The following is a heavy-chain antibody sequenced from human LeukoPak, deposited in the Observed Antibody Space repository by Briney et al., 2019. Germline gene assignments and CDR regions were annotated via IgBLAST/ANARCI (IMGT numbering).Heavy chain of an antibody. CDR3: TLIQGWGSGSYYRDF. CDR2: VKSKSAGETT. Sequence: GGSLRLPCAASGLSISNDRMSWVRQAPGKGLEWVARVKSKSAGETTDYAAPVKGRFTISRDDSKNTLYLQMNSLKTEDTAVYYCTLIQGWGSGSYYRDFWGQGTLVTVSS. D-gene: IGHD3-10*01. V-gene: IGHV3-15*01. J-gene: IGHJ4*02. CDR1: GLSISNDR.